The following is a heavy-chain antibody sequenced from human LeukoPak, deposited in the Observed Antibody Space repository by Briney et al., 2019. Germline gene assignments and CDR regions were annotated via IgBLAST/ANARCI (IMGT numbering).Heavy chain of an antibody. Sequence: ASVKVSCKASGYTFTGYYVHWVRQAPGQGLEGRGWINPNSGGTNYAQKFQGRVNMTRATSISTAYMELSRLRSDDTAVYYCARGGGGYCSSTSYYYYYYYMDVWGKGTAVTVSS. V-gene: IGHV1-2*02. CDR3: ARGGGGYCSSTSYYYYYYYMDV. J-gene: IGHJ6*03. CDR1: GYTFTGYY. D-gene: IGHD2-2*01. CDR2: INPNSGGT.